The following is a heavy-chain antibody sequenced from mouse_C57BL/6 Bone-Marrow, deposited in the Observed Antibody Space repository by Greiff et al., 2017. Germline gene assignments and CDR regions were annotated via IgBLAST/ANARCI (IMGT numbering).Heavy chain of an antibody. Sequence: EVQLQESGGGLVQPGGSLKLSCAASGFTFSDYYMYWVRQTPEKRLEWVAYISNGGGSTYYPDTVKGRFTISRDNAKNTLYLQMSRLKSEDTAMYYCASPYGYAWFAYWGQGTLGTVSA. V-gene: IGHV5-12*01. CDR3: ASPYGYAWFAY. CDR2: ISNGGGST. J-gene: IGHJ3*01. CDR1: GFTFSDYY. D-gene: IGHD2-2*01.